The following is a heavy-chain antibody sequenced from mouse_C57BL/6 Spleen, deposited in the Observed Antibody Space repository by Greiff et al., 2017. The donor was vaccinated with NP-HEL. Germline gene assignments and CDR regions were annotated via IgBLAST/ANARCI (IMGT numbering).Heavy chain of an antibody. CDR2: IDPENGDT. D-gene: IGHD1-1*01. Sequence: EVQLQQSGAELVRPGASVKLSCTASGFNIKDDYMHWVKQRPEQGLEWIGWIDPENGDTEYASKFQGKGTITADTSANTAYLQLSSLTSEDTAVYYCTTWGNYYGSGPGYWGQGTTLTVSS. CDR1: GFNIKDDY. CDR3: TTWGNYYGSGPGY. J-gene: IGHJ2*01. V-gene: IGHV14-4*01.